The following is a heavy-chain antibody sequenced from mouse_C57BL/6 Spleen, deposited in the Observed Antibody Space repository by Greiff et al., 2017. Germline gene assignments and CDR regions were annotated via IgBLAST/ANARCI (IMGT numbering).Heavy chain of an antibody. Sequence: QVQLQQSGPGLVAPSQSLSITCPVSGFSLTSYGVSWVRQPPGKGLEWLGVIWGDGSTNYHSALISRLSISKDNSKSQVFLKLNSRQTDDTATYYCAKRGNYEDWYVDVWGTGTTVTVSS. CDR1: GFSLTSYG. V-gene: IGHV2-3*01. CDR3: AKRGNYEDWYVDV. D-gene: IGHD2-1*01. CDR2: IWGDGST. J-gene: IGHJ1*03.